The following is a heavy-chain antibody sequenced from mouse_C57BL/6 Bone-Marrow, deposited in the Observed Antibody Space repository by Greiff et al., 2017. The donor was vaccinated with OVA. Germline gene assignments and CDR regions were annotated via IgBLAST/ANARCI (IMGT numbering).Heavy chain of an antibody. CDR1: GFTFSSYA. CDR2: ISDGGSYT. V-gene: IGHV5-4*01. J-gene: IGHJ1*03. Sequence: EVHLVESGGGLVKPGGSLKLSCAASGFTFSSYAMSWVRQTPEKRLEWVATISDGGSYTYYPDNVKGRLTISRDNAKNNLYLQMSHLKSEDTAMYYCAREMIYYGSSPYWYFDVWGTGTTVTVSS. CDR3: AREMIYYGSSPYWYFDV. D-gene: IGHD1-1*01.